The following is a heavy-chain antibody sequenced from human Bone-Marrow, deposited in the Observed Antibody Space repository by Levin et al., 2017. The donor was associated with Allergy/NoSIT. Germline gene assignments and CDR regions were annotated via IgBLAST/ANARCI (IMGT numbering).Heavy chain of an antibody. CDR1: GFNFSDYW. CDR2: IKYDGDEK. Sequence: HPGGSLRLSCAASGFNFSDYWMSWVRQAPGRGLEWVANIKYDGDEKFYVDSVKGRFTISRDDAENSLYLQMNSLRAEDTAVYYCARVAVSGNDYWGQGTLVTVSS. J-gene: IGHJ4*02. V-gene: IGHV3-7*02. CDR3: ARVAVSGNDY. D-gene: IGHD6-19*01.